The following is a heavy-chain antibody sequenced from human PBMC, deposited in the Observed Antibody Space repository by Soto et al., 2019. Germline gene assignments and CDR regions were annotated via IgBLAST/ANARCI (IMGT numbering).Heavy chain of an antibody. V-gene: IGHV3-33*01. D-gene: IGHD4-17*01. J-gene: IGHJ4*02. CDR2: IVNDGSDR. CDR1: GXTSRRYW. Sequence: GSLRLSCVGSGXTSRRYWMHWLRQAPGEGLEWMAVIVNDGSDRDYAASVAGRFTISRDNSKNTLYLQMDNLGVDDTDMYYCARDDDYEANGLDYWGQGTLGTVS. CDR3: ARDDDYEANGLDY.